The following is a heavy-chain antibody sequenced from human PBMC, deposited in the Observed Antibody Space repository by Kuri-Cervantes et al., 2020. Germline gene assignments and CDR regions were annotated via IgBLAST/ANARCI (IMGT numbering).Heavy chain of an antibody. CDR2: ISAYNGNT. V-gene: IGHV1-18*01. J-gene: IGHJ4*02. Sequence: ASVKVSCKASGYTFNNYGISWVRQAPGQGLEWMGWISAYNGNTNYAQKLQGRVTMTTDTSTSTAYMELRSLRSDDTAVYYCARGAKTGTHRLGYDYWGQGTLVTVYS. CDR1: GYTFNNYG. CDR3: ARGAKTGTHRLGYDY. D-gene: IGHD1-1*01.